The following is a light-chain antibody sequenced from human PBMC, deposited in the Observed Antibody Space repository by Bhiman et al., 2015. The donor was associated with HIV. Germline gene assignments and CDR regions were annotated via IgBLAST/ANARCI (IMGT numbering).Light chain of an antibody. Sequence: QSVLTQLPSLSAAPGQKVTISCSGSSSNIGNNYVSWYQQLPGTAPKLLIYENNKRPSGIPDRFSGSKSGTSATLGITGLQTGDEADYYCGTWDNSLSAFYVFGTGTKVTVL. V-gene: IGLV1-51*02. CDR1: SSNIGNNY. J-gene: IGLJ1*01. CDR2: ENN. CDR3: GTWDNSLSAFYV.